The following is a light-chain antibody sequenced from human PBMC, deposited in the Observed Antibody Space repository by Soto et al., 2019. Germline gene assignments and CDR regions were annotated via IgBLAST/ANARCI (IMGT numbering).Light chain of an antibody. CDR1: STDVGGYNY. J-gene: IGLJ2*01. CDR2: EVS. V-gene: IGLV2-14*01. CDR3: SSYTSSSTLVL. Sequence: QSALTQPASVSGSPGQSITISCTGTSTDVGGYNYVSWYQQYPGKAPKLIIYEVSDRPSGVSNRFSGSKSGNTASLTISGLQAEDEADYYCSSYTSSSTLVLFGGGTQLTVL.